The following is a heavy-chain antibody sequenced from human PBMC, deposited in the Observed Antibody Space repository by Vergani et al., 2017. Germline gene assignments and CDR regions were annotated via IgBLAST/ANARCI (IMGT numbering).Heavy chain of an antibody. Sequence: QAQLQESGPGLVKTSETLLLISHVFGVSVTAYNCNWIRQAPGKVLEWIGSLSTTGGATHASHNPSLKSRVSISVDTSKSQFALMLTSVTAADSAIYYXAGDTHSWQRADRWGQGLLVSVSS. D-gene: IGHD6-13*01. V-gene: IGHV4-59*02. J-gene: IGHJ5*02. CDR1: GVSVTAYN. CDR3: AGDTHSWQRADR. CDR2: LSTTGGA.